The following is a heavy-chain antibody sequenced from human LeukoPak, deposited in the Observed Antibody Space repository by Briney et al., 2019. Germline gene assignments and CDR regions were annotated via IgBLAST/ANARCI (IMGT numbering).Heavy chain of an antibody. Sequence: ASVKVSCKASGYSFTGYYIHWVRQAPGQGREWMGWINPDGGVTKSAQNFQGRVTMTRDKSINTVYMELSGLTSDDTALYYCARGPNHYYYMDFWGTGTTVSVSS. V-gene: IGHV1-2*02. CDR3: ARGPNHYYYMDF. D-gene: IGHD2-8*01. CDR1: GYSFTGYY. CDR2: INPDGGVT. J-gene: IGHJ6*03.